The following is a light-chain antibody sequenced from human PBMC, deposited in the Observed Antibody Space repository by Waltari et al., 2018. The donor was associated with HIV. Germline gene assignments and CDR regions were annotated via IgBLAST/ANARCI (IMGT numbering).Light chain of an antibody. V-gene: IGLV7-46*01. Sequence: QAVVTQEPSLTVSPGGTVTLTCCSSTGPVPSGPHPYWFQQRPGQAPRTLIYATTNKHSWTPARFSGSLLGGKAALTLSGAQPEDEAEYYCLLSYAGPRPWVFGGGTKVTVL. CDR2: ATT. CDR1: TGPVPSGPH. CDR3: LLSYAGPRPWV. J-gene: IGLJ3*02.